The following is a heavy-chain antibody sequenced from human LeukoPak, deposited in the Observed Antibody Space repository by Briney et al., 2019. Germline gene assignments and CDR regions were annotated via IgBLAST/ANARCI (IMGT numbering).Heavy chain of an antibody. D-gene: IGHD2-2*01. CDR1: GFTFSRYT. CDR2: ISFDGAKK. V-gene: IGHV3-30-3*01. Sequence: PGGSLRLSCAASGFTFSRYTMHWVRQAPGKGLEWVALISFDGAKKFYADSVKGRFTISRDNSKNTLYLQMNSLRAEDTAVYYCARGVSDIVVVPVAYYFDYWGQGTLVTVSS. CDR3: ARGVSDIVVVPVAYYFDY. J-gene: IGHJ4*02.